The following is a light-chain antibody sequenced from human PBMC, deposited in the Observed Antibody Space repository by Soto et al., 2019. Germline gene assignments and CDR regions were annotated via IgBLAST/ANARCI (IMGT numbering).Light chain of an antibody. J-gene: IGLJ1*01. Sequence: QSVLTQPPSASGAPGQAIAISCTGTSSDVGGYRYVSWYQQYPNKAPRLIIYEVSRRPSGVPDRFSGSKSGNVASLTVSGLQAEDEADYYCSSYEGSNTYVFGTATKVTVL. V-gene: IGLV2-8*01. CDR1: SSDVGGYRY. CDR2: EVS. CDR3: SSYEGSNTYV.